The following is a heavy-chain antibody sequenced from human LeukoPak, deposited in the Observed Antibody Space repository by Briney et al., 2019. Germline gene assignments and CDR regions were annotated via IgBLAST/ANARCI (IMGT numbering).Heavy chain of an antibody. V-gene: IGHV4-39*01. J-gene: IGHJ4*02. CDR1: GGCISSSTYF. CDR2: IYYRGNT. D-gene: IGHD4-17*01. CDR3: ARRSTVTMTFDY. Sequence: SETLSLTCTVSGGCISSSTYFWDWIRQPPGKGLEWLGSIYYRGNTFYNPSLKSRGTISVDTSKNQSSLKVTSVTAADTAVYYCARRSTVTMTFDYWGQGTLVTVSS.